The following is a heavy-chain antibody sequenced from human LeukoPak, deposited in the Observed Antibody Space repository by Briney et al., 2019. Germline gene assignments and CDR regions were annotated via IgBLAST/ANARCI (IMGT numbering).Heavy chain of an antibody. V-gene: IGHV4-34*01. CDR2: INHSGST. CDR1: GGSFSGYY. D-gene: IGHD2-2*02. Sequence: SETLSLTCAVYGGSFSGYYWSWIRQPPGKGLEWIGEINHSGSTNYNPSLKSRVTISVDTPKNQFSLKLSSVTAADTAVYYCARAPASIAALNWFDPWGQGTLVTVSS. CDR3: ARAPASIAALNWFDP. J-gene: IGHJ5*02.